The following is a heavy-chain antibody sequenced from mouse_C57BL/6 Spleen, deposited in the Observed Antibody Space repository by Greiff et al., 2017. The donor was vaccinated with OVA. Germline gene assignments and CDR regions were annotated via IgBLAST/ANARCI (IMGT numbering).Heavy chain of an antibody. CDR1: GFSLTSYG. CDR3: AKIERDGFYAMDY. Sequence: VMLVESGPGLVQPSQSLSITCTVSGFSLTSYGVHWVRPSPGKGLEWLGVIWRGGSTDYNAAFMSRLSITKDNSKSQVFFKMNSLQADDTAIYYCAKIERDGFYAMDYWGQGTSVTVSS. D-gene: IGHD2-3*01. V-gene: IGHV2-5*01. J-gene: IGHJ4*01. CDR2: IWRGGST.